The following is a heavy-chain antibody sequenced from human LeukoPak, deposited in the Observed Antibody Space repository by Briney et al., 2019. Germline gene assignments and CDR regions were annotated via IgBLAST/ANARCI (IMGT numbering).Heavy chain of an antibody. D-gene: IGHD2-2*01. J-gene: IGHJ4*02. CDR1: GFTFSSYA. V-gene: IGHV3-23*01. CDR2: ISGSGGST. Sequence: PGGSLRLSCAASGFTFSSYAMSWVRQAPGKGREWVSAISGSGGSTYYADSVKGRFTISRDNSKNTLYLQMNSLRAEDTAVYYCAKTQRYCSSTSCHFDYWGQGTLVTVSS. CDR3: AKTQRYCSSTSCHFDY.